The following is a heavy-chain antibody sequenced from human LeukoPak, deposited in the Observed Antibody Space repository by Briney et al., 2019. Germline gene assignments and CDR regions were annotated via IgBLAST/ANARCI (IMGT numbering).Heavy chain of an antibody. V-gene: IGHV4-59*01. J-gene: IGHJ4*02. CDR2: VFNNGGT. D-gene: IGHD5-12*01. CDR1: GGSIGSYH. Sequence: SETLSLTCSVSGGSIGSYHWNWIRHPSGKGLEWIGIVFNNGGTKHNPSLKSRVAISVDTSKNQFALKLSSVTAADTAVYYCVASYGGYVLDYWGQGALVIVSS. CDR3: VASYGGYVLDY.